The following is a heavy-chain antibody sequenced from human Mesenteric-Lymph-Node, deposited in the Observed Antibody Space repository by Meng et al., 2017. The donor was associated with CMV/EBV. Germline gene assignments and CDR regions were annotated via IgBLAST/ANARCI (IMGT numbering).Heavy chain of an antibody. J-gene: IGHJ4*02. CDR3: AREYYGSGSYNADY. CDR2: IIPISGIP. CDR1: GGTFSDYA. Sequence: KASGGTFSDYAITWVRQAPGQGLGWMGGIIPISGIPNYAQKFQGRVTITVDESTSTTYMELSSLRSEDTAMYFCAREYYGSGSYNADYWGQGTLVTVSS. V-gene: IGHV1-69*01. D-gene: IGHD3-10*01.